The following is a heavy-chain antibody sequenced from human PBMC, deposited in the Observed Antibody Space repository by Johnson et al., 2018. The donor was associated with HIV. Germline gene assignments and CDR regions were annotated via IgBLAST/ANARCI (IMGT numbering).Heavy chain of an antibody. CDR3: ATPRIPTDRAFDI. D-gene: IGHD2/OR15-2a*01. J-gene: IGHJ3*02. CDR1: GFTFSDYY. V-gene: IGHV3-11*01. CDR2: ISSSGSTI. Sequence: QVQVVESGGGLVKPGGSLRLSCAASGFTFSDYYMSWIRQAPGKGLEWVSYISSSGSTIYYADSLKGRFTIPRDNSKNTLYLQMNSLRAEDTAVYYCATPRIPTDRAFDIWGQGTMVTVSS.